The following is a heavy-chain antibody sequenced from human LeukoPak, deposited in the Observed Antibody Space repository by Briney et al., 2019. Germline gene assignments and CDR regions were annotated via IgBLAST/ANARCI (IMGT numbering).Heavy chain of an antibody. CDR1: GGTSSNYA. D-gene: IGHD4-17*01. CDR3: ARATVTTYNWFDP. V-gene: IGHV1-69*13. J-gene: IGHJ5*02. Sequence: SVKVSCKASGGTSSNYAISWVRQAPAQGLEWMGVFIPIFGTANYAQKFQGRVTITADESTSTAYMELSSLRSEDTAVYYCARATVTTYNWFDPWGQGTLVTVSS. CDR2: FIPIFGTA.